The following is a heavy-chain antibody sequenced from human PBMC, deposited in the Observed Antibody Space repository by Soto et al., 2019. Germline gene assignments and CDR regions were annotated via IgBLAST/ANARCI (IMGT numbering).Heavy chain of an antibody. D-gene: IGHD1-1*01. CDR1: GFTFSSYG. V-gene: IGHV3-23*01. CDR2: SSATGAGT. J-gene: IGHJ4*02. Sequence: EVQLLESGGGLVQPGGSLRLSCAASGFTFSSYGMTWVRQAPGKGLEWVSFSSATGAGTYYADSVKGRFTISRDNAKNSLYLQINSLRAEDTAVYYCARDRAYNTFDYWGQGTLVTVSS. CDR3: ARDRAYNTFDY.